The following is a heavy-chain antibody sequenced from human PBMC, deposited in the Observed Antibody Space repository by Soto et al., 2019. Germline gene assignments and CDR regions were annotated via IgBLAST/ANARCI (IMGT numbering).Heavy chain of an antibody. J-gene: IGHJ4*02. CDR3: ARNYGGNVDY. Sequence: QVQLQESGPGLVRPSEILSLTCTVSGGSIRSYYWSWIRQPPGKGLEWIGYIYYSGSANYNPSLKLRVTISVDTSKNQFSLKLSSATAADTAVYYCARNYGGNVDYWGQGTLVTVSS. D-gene: IGHD4-17*01. CDR2: IYYSGSA. CDR1: GGSIRSYY. V-gene: IGHV4-59*08.